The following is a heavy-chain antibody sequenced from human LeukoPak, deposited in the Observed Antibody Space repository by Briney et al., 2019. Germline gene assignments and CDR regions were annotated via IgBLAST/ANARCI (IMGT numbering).Heavy chain of an antibody. Sequence: GGSLRLSCAASGFTFSSYWMSWVRQAPGKGLEWVANIKQDGSGKYYVDSVKGRFTISRDNAKNSLYLQMNSLRAEDTAVYYCARVEGTEMATIAEFDYWGQGTLVTVSS. J-gene: IGHJ4*02. D-gene: IGHD5-24*01. CDR2: IKQDGSGK. CDR1: GFTFSSYW. CDR3: ARVEGTEMATIAEFDY. V-gene: IGHV3-7*01.